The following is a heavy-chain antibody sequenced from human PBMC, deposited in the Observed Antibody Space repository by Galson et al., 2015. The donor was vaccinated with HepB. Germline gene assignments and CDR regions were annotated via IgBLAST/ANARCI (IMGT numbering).Heavy chain of an antibody. CDR2: ISSKDGGA. CDR1: GFTFSSYS. D-gene: IGHD3-9*01. V-gene: IGHV3-64D*06. CDR3: VKLTSLTAAETSDN. J-gene: IGHJ4*02. Sequence: SLRLSCAASGFTFSSYSMHWVRQAPGKGLEYVSAISSKDGGAYYADSVKGRFTISRDNSKNALFLQMSSLRFEDTAVYYCVKLTSLTAAETSDNCGQVTLVSASP.